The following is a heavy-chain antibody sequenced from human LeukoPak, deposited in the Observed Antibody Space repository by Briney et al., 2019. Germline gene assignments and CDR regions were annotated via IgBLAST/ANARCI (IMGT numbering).Heavy chain of an antibody. Sequence: ASVKVSCKASGYTFTSYDINWVRQATGQGLEWMGWMNPNSGNTGYAQKFQGRDTMTRNTSISTAYMELSSRRSEDTAVYYCARARMGGYGIQLLQQGRYYFDYWGQGTLVTVSS. CDR1: GYTFTSYD. CDR2: MNPNSGNT. D-gene: IGHD2-2*01. J-gene: IGHJ4*02. V-gene: IGHV1-8*01. CDR3: ARARMGGYGIQLLQQGRYYFDY.